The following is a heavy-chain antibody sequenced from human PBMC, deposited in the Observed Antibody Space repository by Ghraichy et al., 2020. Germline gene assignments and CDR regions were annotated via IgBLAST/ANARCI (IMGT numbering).Heavy chain of an antibody. CDR2: ISGSGRST. CDR3: AKGDPHPDSTWGAHYFQH. D-gene: IGHD6-13*01. Sequence: GGSLRLSCAASGFTFSSYAMSWVRQAPGKGLEWVSGISGSGRSTDYADSVKGRFTISRDNSKNTLYLQMNSLRGEDTAVYYCAKGDPHPDSTWGAHYFQHWGQGTLVTVSS. CDR1: GFTFSSYA. J-gene: IGHJ1*01. V-gene: IGHV3-23*01.